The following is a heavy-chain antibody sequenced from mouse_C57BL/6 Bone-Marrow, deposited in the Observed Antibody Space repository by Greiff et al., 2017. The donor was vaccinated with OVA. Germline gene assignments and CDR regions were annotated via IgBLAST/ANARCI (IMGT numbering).Heavy chain of an antibody. J-gene: IGHJ3*01. CDR3: ARRVHYYGSSSFAY. CDR2: IDPSDSYT. D-gene: IGHD1-1*01. V-gene: IGHV1-59*01. Sequence: QVQLQQPGAELVRPGTSVKLSCKASGYTFTSYWMHWVKQRPGQGLEWIGVIDPSDSYTNYNQKFKGKATLTVDTSSSTAYMQLSSLTSEDSAVYYGARRVHYYGSSSFAYWGQGTLVTVSA. CDR1: GYTFTSYW.